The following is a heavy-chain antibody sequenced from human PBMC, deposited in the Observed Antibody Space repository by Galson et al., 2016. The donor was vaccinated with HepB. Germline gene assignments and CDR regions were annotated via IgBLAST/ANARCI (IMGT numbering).Heavy chain of an antibody. V-gene: IGHV3-21*04. D-gene: IGHD3-16*01. J-gene: IGHJ5*02. CDR3: VREGGRGGGSP. CDR1: GFTFSTYT. Sequence: SLRLSCAASGFTFSTYTLNWVRQAPGKGLEWVSSIKNSNSDVYYEDSVKGRFTISRDNAENSLYLQMNSLRAEDTAVYYCVREGGRGGGSPWGQGALVTASS. CDR2: IKNSNSDV.